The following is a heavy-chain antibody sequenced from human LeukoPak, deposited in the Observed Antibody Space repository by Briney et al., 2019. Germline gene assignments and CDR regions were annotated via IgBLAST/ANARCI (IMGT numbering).Heavy chain of an antibody. D-gene: IGHD4-23*01. CDR1: GFTFSSYG. CDR3: AKGPQLTREFDY. J-gene: IGHJ4*02. CDR2: IRYDGSNK. Sequence: GGSLRLSCAASGFTFSSYGMHWVRQAPGKGLEWVAFIRYDGSNKYYADSVKGRFTISRDNSKNTLYLQMNSLRAEDTAVYYCAKGPQLTREFDYWGQGTLVTVSS. V-gene: IGHV3-30*02.